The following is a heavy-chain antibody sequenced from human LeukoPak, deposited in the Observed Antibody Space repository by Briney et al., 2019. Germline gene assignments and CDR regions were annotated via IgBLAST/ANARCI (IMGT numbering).Heavy chain of an antibody. J-gene: IGHJ4*02. Sequence: PGGSLRLSCAASGFTFSSYSMNWVRQASGKGLEWVSSISSSSSYIYYADSVKGRFTISRDNAKNSLYLQMNSLRAEDTAVYYCARGPNYYYDSSGYYFDYWGQGTLVTVSS. V-gene: IGHV3-21*01. D-gene: IGHD3-22*01. CDR2: ISSSSSYI. CDR3: ARGPNYYYDSSGYYFDY. CDR1: GFTFSSYS.